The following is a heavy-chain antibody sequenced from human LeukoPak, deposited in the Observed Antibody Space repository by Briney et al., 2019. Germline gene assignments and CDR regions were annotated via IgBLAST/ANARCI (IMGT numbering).Heavy chain of an antibody. CDR1: GYSFTSYW. D-gene: IGHD3-3*01. J-gene: IGHJ3*02. Sequence: GESLKISCKGFGYSFTSYWIGWVRQMPGKGLEWMGIIYPGDSDTRYNPSFQGQATISADKSISTAYLQWSSLKASDTAMYYCARLEVTIFPDAFDIWGQGTMVTVSS. CDR3: ARLEVTIFPDAFDI. V-gene: IGHV5-51*01. CDR2: IYPGDSDT.